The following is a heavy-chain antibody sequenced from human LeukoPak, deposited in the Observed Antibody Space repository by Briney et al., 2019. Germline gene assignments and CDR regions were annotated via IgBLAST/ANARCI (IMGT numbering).Heavy chain of an antibody. D-gene: IGHD3-9*01. CDR3: ASELSTGY. J-gene: IGHJ4*02. Sequence: PGGSLRLSCAASGFTFSSHWMHCVRQAPGKGLVWVSRLNTNGSSTNYADSVKGRFTISRDNAKHTLYLQMNSLRAEDTAVYYCASELSTGYWGQGTLVTVSS. CDR2: LNTNGSST. CDR1: GFTFSSHW. V-gene: IGHV3-74*01.